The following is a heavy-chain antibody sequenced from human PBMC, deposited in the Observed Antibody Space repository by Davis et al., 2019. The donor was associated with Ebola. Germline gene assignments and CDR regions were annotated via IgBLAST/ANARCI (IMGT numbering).Heavy chain of an antibody. D-gene: IGHD2-15*01. V-gene: IGHV3-23*01. CDR3: ARYCHYTDCSYFDC. J-gene: IGHJ4*02. CDR2: ISATEGHT. Sequence: GESLKISCAASGFTFSNYDMSWVRHVPGKGLEWVSTISATEGHTHSSDSVRGRFTISRDNSKNTLYLQMNSLRAEETATYYCARYCHYTDCSYFDCWGQGTMVAVSS. CDR1: GFTFSNYD.